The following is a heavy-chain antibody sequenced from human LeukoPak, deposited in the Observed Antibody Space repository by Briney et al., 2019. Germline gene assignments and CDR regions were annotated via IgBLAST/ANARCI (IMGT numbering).Heavy chain of an antibody. D-gene: IGHD3-10*01. V-gene: IGHV1-18*01. CDR3: ARDPLFLWFGELHY. CDR2: ISAYNGNT. J-gene: IGHJ4*02. Sequence: ASVKVSCKFSTGAFDNYAVNWVRQAPGQGLEWMGWISAYNGNTNYAQKLQGRVTMTIDTSTSTAYMELRSLRSDDTAVYYCARDPLFLWFGELHYWGQGTLVTVSS. CDR1: TGAFDNYA.